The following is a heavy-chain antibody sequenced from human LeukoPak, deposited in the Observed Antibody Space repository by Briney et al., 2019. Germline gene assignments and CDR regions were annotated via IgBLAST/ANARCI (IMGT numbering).Heavy chain of an antibody. Sequence: SETLSLTCTVSGGSISSYYWSWIRQPPGKGLEWIGYIYYSGSTNYNPSLMSRVTISVDTSKNQFSLKLSSVTAADTAVYYCARHLKWLRSVDAFDIWGQGTMVTVSS. D-gene: IGHD5-12*01. V-gene: IGHV4-59*08. J-gene: IGHJ3*02. CDR1: GGSISSYY. CDR3: ARHLKWLRSVDAFDI. CDR2: IYYSGST.